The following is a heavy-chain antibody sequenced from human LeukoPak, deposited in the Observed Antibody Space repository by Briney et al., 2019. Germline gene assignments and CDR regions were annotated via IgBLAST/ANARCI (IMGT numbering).Heavy chain of an antibody. D-gene: IGHD3-10*01. Sequence: PGGSLRLSCAVSGFTFSTHSMNWVRQAPGKGLEWVSYIISSSNTIYYADSVKGRFTISRDNAKNSLYLQMNSLRAEDTAVYYCARAVGHGSGSPSMDVWGKGTTVTVSS. V-gene: IGHV3-48*01. CDR1: GFTFSTHS. CDR2: IISSSNTI. CDR3: ARAVGHGSGSPSMDV. J-gene: IGHJ6*03.